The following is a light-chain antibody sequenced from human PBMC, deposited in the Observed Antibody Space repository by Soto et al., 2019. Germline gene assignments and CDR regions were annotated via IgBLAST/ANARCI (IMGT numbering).Light chain of an antibody. J-gene: IGKJ2*01. CDR2: GTS. V-gene: IGKV3-15*01. CDR3: QQYNNWPRT. CDR1: QSVSSN. Sequence: EVVMTQSPATLSVSPGERATLSCRASQSVSSNLAWYQQKPGQAPRLLIYGTSTRATGIPARFSGSGSGTEFTLTISSLQFEDLAIYYCQQYNNWPRTFGKGTKLDIK.